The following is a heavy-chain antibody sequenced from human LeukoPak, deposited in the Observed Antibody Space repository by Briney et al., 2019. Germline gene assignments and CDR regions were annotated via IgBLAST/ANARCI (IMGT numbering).Heavy chain of an antibody. Sequence: SQTLSLTCGISGDSVSSNSAAWNWIRQSPSRGLEWLVRTYYRSKWFINYAPSVKSRIIINPDTPKNQVSLQLNSVTPEDTAVYYCTRSDCSSGRCPGFDNWGQGTLVTVS. J-gene: IGHJ4*02. CDR2: TYYRSKWFI. CDR1: GDSVSSNSAA. V-gene: IGHV6-1*01. D-gene: IGHD6-19*01. CDR3: TRSDCSSGRCPGFDN.